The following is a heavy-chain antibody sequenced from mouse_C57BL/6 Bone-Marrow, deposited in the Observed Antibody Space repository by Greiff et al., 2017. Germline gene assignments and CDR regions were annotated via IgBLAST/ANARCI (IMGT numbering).Heavy chain of an antibody. CDR2: INPYNGGT. Sequence: VQLQQSGPVLVKPGASVKMSCKASGYTFTDYYMNWVKQSHGKSLEWIGVINPYNGGTSYNQKFKGKATLTVDKSSSTAYMELNSLTSEDSAVYYCARIYYDLVSNYYAMDYWVQETSDTVSS. CDR3: ARIYYDLVSNYYAMDY. D-gene: IGHD2-4*01. V-gene: IGHV1-19*01. J-gene: IGHJ4*01. CDR1: GYTFTDYY.